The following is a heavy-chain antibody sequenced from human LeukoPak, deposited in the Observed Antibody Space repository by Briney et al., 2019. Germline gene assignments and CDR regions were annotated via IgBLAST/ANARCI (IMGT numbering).Heavy chain of an antibody. V-gene: IGHV3-23*01. D-gene: IGHD3-22*01. CDR2: ISGSGGST. Sequence: PGGSLRLSCAASGFTFSSYAMSWVRQAPGKGLEWVSAISGSGGSTYYADSVKGRFTISRDNSKNTLYLQMNSLRAEDTAVYYCAKDLFGYYDSSGYYSYYYYGMDVWGQGTTVTVSS. CDR1: GFTFSSYA. J-gene: IGHJ6*02. CDR3: AKDLFGYYDSSGYYSYYYYGMDV.